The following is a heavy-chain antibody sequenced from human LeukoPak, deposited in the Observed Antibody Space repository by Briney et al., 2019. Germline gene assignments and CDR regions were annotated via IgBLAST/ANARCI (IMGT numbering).Heavy chain of an antibody. CDR1: GYTFTSYY. J-gene: IGHJ6*02. CDR3: ARDLRGYSYGFYYYYYGMDV. D-gene: IGHD5-18*01. CDR2: INPSGGST. V-gene: IGHV1-46*01. Sequence: ASVKVSCKASGYTFTSYYMHWVRQAPGQGLEWMGIINPSGGSTSYAQKFQGRVTMTRDTSTSTVYMELSSLRSEDTAVYYCARDLRGYSYGFYYYYYGMDVWGQGTTVTVSS.